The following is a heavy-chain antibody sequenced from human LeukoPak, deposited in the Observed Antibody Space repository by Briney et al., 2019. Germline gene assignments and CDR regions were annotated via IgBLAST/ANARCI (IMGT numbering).Heavy chain of an antibody. CDR1: DYSISSGYY. J-gene: IGHJ4*02. V-gene: IGHV4-38-2*02. CDR3: ARDWGFGEFFDY. Sequence: SETLSLTCTVSDYSISSGYYWGWIRQPPGKGLEWIGSTYHSGSTYYNPSLKSRVTISVDTPKNQFSLKLSSVTAADTAVYYCARDWGFGEFFDYWGQGTLVTVSS. CDR2: TYHSGST. D-gene: IGHD3-10*01.